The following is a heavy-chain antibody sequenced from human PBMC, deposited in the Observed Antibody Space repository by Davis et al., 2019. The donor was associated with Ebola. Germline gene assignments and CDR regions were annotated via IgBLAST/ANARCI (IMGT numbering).Heavy chain of an antibody. D-gene: IGHD6-19*01. CDR3: ARIRDGRIAVAGTFYYYYGMDV. V-gene: IGHV2-26*01. CDR1: GFSLSNARMG. J-gene: IGHJ6*02. Sequence: SGSTLVTPTDTLTLTCTVSGFSLSNARMGVSWIRQPPGKALEWLAHIFSNDEKSYSTSLKSRLTISKDTSKSQVVLTMTNMDPVDTATYYCARIRDGRIAVAGTFYYYYGMDVWGQGTTVTVSS. CDR2: IFSNDEK.